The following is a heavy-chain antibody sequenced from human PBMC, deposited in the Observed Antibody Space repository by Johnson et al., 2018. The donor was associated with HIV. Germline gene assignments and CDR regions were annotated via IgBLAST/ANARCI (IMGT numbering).Heavy chain of an antibody. V-gene: IGHV3-74*01. J-gene: IGHJ3*02. Sequence: VQLVASGGALVQPGGSLRLSCEVSGFTISTFWMHWVRQVPGKGLMWVSRISGDGSNKYYADSGKGRFTISSDNSKNTLYLQMNSLRAEDTAVYYCAKDLFLNCSGGSCYWTDAFDIWGQGTMVTVSS. CDR3: AKDLFLNCSGGSCYWTDAFDI. CDR2: ISGDGSNK. D-gene: IGHD2-15*01. CDR1: GFTISTFW.